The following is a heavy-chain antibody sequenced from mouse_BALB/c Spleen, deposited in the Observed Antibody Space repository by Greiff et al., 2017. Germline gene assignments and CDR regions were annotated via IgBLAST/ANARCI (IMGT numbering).Heavy chain of an antibody. CDR1: GFTFSSYA. Sequence: EVKVVESGGGLVKPGGSLKLSCAASGFTFSSYAMSWVRQTPEKRLEWVATISSGGSYTYYPDSVKGRFTISRDNAKNTLYLQMSSLRSEDTAMYYCARPGSSYDWYFDVWGAGTTVTVSS. CDR2: ISSGGSYT. D-gene: IGHD1-1*01. J-gene: IGHJ1*01. CDR3: ARPGSSYDWYFDV. V-gene: IGHV5-9-3*01.